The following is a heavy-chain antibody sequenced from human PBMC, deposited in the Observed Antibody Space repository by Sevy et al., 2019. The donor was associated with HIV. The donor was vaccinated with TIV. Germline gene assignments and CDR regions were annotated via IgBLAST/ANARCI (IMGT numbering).Heavy chain of an antibody. CDR3: ATDLHNDYGDYRGKHDAFDI. D-gene: IGHD4-17*01. CDR1: GFTFSSYS. Sequence: GGSLRLSCAASGFTFSSYSMNWVRQAPGKGLQWVSSISSSSSYIYYADSVRGRFTISRDNAKNSLYLQMNSLRAEDTAVYYCATDLHNDYGDYRGKHDAFDIWGQGTMVTVSS. CDR2: ISSSSSYI. V-gene: IGHV3-21*01. J-gene: IGHJ3*02.